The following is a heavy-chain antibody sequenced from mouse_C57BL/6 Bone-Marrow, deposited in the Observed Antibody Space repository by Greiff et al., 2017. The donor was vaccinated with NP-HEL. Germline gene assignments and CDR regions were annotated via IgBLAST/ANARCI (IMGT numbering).Heavy chain of an antibody. Sequence: EVQRVESGPGLVKPSQSLSLTCPVTGYSITSGYHWYWIRQSPGNKLEWMGYISYDGSNNYNPSLKNRISITRYTSKNQFFLKLNSVTAEDTATYNCARYYYDALDYWGQGTSVTVSS. V-gene: IGHV3-6*01. J-gene: IGHJ4*01. CDR3: ARYYYDALDY. CDR2: ISYDGSN. D-gene: IGHD1-1*01. CDR1: GYSITSGYH.